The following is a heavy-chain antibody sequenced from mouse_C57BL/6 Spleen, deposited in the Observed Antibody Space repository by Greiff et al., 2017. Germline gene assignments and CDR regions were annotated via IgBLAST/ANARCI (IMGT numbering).Heavy chain of an antibody. CDR2: IYPGSGST. V-gene: IGHV1-55*01. CDR3: ARGGTGKGVYFDH. J-gene: IGHJ2*01. Sequence: QVQLQQPGAELVKPGASVKMSCKASGYTFTSYWITWVKQRPGQGLEWIGDIYPGSGSTNYNEKFKSKATLTVDTSSSTAYMQLSSMTSEDSAVYYCARGGTGKGVYFDHWGQGTTLTVSS. CDR1: GYTFTSYW. D-gene: IGHD4-1*01.